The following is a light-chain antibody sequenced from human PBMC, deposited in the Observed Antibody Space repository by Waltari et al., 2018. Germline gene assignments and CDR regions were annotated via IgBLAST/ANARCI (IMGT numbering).Light chain of an antibody. V-gene: IGLV2-11*01. CDR1: SSDVGGYNY. CDR2: DIN. Sequence: QSALTPPRSVSGSPGQSVTISCTGTSSDVGGYNYVSWYQQHPDKAPKLIIYDINKRPSGVPDRFSDSKSGNTASLTISGLQAEDEADYYCCSYVGSNIYWVFGGGTKLTVL. J-gene: IGLJ3*02. CDR3: CSYVGSNIYWV.